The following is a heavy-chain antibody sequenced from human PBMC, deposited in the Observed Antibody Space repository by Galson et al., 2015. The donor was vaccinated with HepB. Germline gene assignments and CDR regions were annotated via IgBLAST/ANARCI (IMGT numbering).Heavy chain of an antibody. D-gene: IGHD6-6*01. CDR3: ARDRPQGVEGWASLLHY. CDR2: AYYSTKWKT. CDR1: GDSVSSNRAA. Sequence: CAISGDSVSSNRAAWNWIRQSPSGGLEWLGRAYYSTKWKTDYAVSVKSRITISSDTSKNHLSLQLNSVTPEDTAVYYCARDRPQGVEGWASLLHYWGQGTLVTVSS. J-gene: IGHJ4*02. V-gene: IGHV6-1*01.